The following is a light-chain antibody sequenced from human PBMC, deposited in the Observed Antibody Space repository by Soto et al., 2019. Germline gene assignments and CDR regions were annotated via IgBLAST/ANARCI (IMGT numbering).Light chain of an antibody. CDR2: DVS. V-gene: IGLV2-11*01. Sequence: QSVLTQPRSVSVSPGQSVTISCTGTSSDVAYYKYVSWYQQHPGKAPKLMIYDVSNRPSGVPDRFSGSKSSNTASLTISGLQAEDEADYYCCSFAGNFVFGTGTKVTVL. CDR1: SSDVAYYKY. CDR3: CSFAGNFV. J-gene: IGLJ1*01.